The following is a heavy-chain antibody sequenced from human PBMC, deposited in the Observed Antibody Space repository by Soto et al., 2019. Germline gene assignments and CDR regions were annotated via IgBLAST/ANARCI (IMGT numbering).Heavy chain of an antibody. CDR1: GGTFSSYA. D-gene: IGHD6-6*01. Sequence: SVKVSCKASGGTFSSYAVSWVRQAPGQGLEWMGVIIPLLNTPKYVQKFQGRVTITADASATTAYMELSSLRSEDTAVYYCARESSSPNYYYYGMDVWGQGTTVTVS. CDR3: ARESSSPNYYYYGMDV. V-gene: IGHV1-69*13. CDR2: IIPLLNTP. J-gene: IGHJ6*02.